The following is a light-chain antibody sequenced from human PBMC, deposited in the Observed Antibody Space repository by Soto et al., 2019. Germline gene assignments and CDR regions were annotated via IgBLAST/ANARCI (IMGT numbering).Light chain of an antibody. J-gene: IGLJ1*01. Sequence: QSVLTQPASVSGSPGQSITISCTGTSSDVGGYNYVSWYQQHPGKAPKLMIYKVSNRPSGVSNRFSGSKSGNTASLTISGLQAEDEADYYCQSYDKRLTAYVFGTGTKVTVL. CDR1: SSDVGGYNY. CDR2: KVS. CDR3: QSYDKRLTAYV. V-gene: IGLV2-14*01.